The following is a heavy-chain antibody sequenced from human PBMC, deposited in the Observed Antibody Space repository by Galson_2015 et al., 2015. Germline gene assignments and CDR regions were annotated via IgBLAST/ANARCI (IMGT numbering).Heavy chain of an antibody. CDR1: GFTFSSYS. Sequence: SLRLSCAASGFTFSSYSMNWVRQAPGKGLEWVSYISSSSSTIYYADSVKGRFTISRDNAKNSLYLQMNSLRDEDTAVYYCARELGSYSHTLPFDYWGQGTLVTVSS. CDR2: ISSSSSTI. J-gene: IGHJ4*02. D-gene: IGHD1-26*01. V-gene: IGHV3-48*02. CDR3: ARELGSYSHTLPFDY.